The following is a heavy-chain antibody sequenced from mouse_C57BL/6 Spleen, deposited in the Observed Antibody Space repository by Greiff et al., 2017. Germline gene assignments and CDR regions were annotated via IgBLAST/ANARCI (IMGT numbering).Heavy chain of an antibody. V-gene: IGHV5-17*01. CDR1: GFTFSDYG. CDR2: ISSGSSTI. CDR3: ARSYGSSSYYYAMDY. D-gene: IGHD1-1*01. J-gene: IGHJ4*01. Sequence: EVKLMESGGGLVKPGGSLKLSCAASGFTFSDYGMHWVRQAPEKGLEWVAYISSGSSTIYYADTVKGRFTISRDNAKNTLFLQMTSLRSEDTAMYYCARSYGSSSYYYAMDYWGQGTSVTVSS.